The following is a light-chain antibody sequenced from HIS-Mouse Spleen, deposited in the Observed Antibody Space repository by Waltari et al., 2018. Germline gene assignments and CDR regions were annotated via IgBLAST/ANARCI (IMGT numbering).Light chain of an antibody. V-gene: IGLV1-47*01. Sequence: QSVLTQPPSASGTPGQRVTIARSGSSAHLGIKYGYRYQQLPATAPNPLIYRNKQRPDGVPDRFSGSKSGTSASLAISGLRSEDEADYYCAAWDDSLSGPVFGGGTKLTVL. J-gene: IGLJ3*02. CDR3: AAWDDSLSGPV. CDR1: SAHLGIKY. CDR2: RNK.